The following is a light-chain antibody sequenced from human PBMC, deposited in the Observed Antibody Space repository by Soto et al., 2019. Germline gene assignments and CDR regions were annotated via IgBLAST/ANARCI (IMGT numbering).Light chain of an antibody. CDR3: QQYNSYWT. Sequence: DIHITQSPSTLSASVGDRVTITCRASQSISTWLAWYQQKPGKAPNLLIYKASSLESGVPSRFSGSGSGTEFTLTISSLQPDDFATYYCQQYNSYWTFGQGTKVDIK. V-gene: IGKV1-5*03. J-gene: IGKJ1*01. CDR2: KAS. CDR1: QSISTW.